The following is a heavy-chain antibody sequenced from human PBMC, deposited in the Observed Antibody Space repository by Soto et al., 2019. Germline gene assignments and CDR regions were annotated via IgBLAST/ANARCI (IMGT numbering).Heavy chain of an antibody. J-gene: IGHJ6*02. Sequence: EVQLVESGGGLVQPGRSLRLSCAASGFTFDDYAMHWVRQAPGKGLEWVSGISWNSGSIGYADSVKGRFTISRDNAKNSLYLKMNSLRAEDTALYYCAKDMSGSGSYYWGGLQNYGMDVWGQGTTVTVSS. CDR2: ISWNSGSI. CDR1: GFTFDDYA. V-gene: IGHV3-9*01. D-gene: IGHD3-10*01. CDR3: AKDMSGSGSYYWGGLQNYGMDV.